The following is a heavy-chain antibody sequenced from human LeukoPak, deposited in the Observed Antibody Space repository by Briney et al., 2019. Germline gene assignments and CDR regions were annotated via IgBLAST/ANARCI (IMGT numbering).Heavy chain of an antibody. V-gene: IGHV3-9*01. CDR2: ISWNSDNI. CDR3: AKGKLELPPHCDY. Sequence: GRSLRLSCAACRLTFDDYAMHGVRQARGKGLEGVSGISWNSDNIGFADSVKGRFTISRNNAKNSLYLQMTPLRAQDTALYYCAKGKLELPPHCDYWGQGTLVTVSS. J-gene: IGHJ4*02. D-gene: IGHD1-26*01. CDR1: RLTFDDYA.